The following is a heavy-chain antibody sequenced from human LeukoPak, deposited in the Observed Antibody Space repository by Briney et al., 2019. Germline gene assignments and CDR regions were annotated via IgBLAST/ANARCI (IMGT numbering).Heavy chain of an antibody. CDR3: ARDLPDSSGWYGLDY. V-gene: IGHV1-2*02. D-gene: IGHD6-19*01. CDR2: INPNSGGT. CDR1: GYTFTGYY. J-gene: IGHJ4*02. Sequence: ASVTVSFTASGYTFTGYYMHWVRQAPGQGLEWMGWINPNSGGTNYAQKFQGRVTMTRDTSISTAYMELSRLRSDDTAVYYCARDLPDSSGWYGLDYWGQGTLVTVSS.